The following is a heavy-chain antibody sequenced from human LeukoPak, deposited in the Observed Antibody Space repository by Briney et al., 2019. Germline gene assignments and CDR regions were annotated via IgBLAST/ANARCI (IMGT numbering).Heavy chain of an antibody. CDR1: GFTFSNAW. Sequence: GGSLRLSCAASSGFTFSNAWMSWVRQAPGKGLEWVGRIKSKTDGGTVDYAPPVKGRFTISRDDSRNTLSLEMNFLETEDTAVYYCTTDPGDYEIYWGQGTLVTVSS. V-gene: IGHV3-15*01. CDR3: TTDPGDYEIY. CDR2: IKSKTDGGTV. D-gene: IGHD4-17*01. J-gene: IGHJ4*02.